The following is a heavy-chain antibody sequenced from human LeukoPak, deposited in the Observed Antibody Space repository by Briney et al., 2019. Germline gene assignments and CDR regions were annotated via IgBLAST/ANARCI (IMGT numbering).Heavy chain of an antibody. CDR1: GYTFTGYY. D-gene: IGHD3-3*01. J-gene: IGHJ6*03. CDR2: INPNSGGT. V-gene: IGHV1-2*02. Sequence: ASVKVSCKASGYTFTGYYMHWVRQAPGKGLEWMGWINPNSGGTNYAQKFQGRVTMTRDTSISTAYMELSRLRSDDTAVYYCARDAYYDFWSGYYDYYYYYMDVWGKGTTVTVSS. CDR3: ARDAYYDFWSGYYDYYYYYMDV.